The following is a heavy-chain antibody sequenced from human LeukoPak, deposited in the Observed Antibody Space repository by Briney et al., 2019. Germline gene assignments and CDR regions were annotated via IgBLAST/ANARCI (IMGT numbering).Heavy chain of an antibody. Sequence: GGSLRLSCAASGFTFDDYAMHWVRQAPGKGLEWVSLISWDGGSTYYADSVKGRFTVFRDNSKNSLYLQMNSLRAEDTALYYCARKVKSYYYYYMDVWGKGTTVTVSS. J-gene: IGHJ6*03. CDR2: ISWDGGST. CDR1: GFTFDDYA. CDR3: ARKVKSYYYYYMDV. D-gene: IGHD2-21*01. V-gene: IGHV3-43D*03.